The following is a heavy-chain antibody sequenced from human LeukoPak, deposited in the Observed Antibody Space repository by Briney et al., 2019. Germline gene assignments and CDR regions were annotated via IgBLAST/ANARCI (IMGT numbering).Heavy chain of an antibody. J-gene: IGHJ4*02. CDR2: IYHSGST. V-gene: IGHV4-59*08. CDR1: GGSISTYY. CDR3: ASQSGYCSGGSCYVRPFGY. D-gene: IGHD2-15*01. Sequence: SETLSLTCTVSGGSISTYYWNWIRQPPGKGLEWIGYIYHSGSTYYNPSLKSRVTISVDTSKNQFSLKLSSVTAADTAVYYCASQSGYCSGGSCYVRPFGYWGQGTLVTVSS.